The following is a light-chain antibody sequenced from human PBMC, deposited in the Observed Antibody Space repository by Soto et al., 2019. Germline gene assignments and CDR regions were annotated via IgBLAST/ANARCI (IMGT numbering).Light chain of an antibody. CDR3: QQYNNWPPGT. CDR1: QGVSSN. V-gene: IGKV3-15*01. Sequence: EIVRTQSPATLSVSPGERATVSCRASQGVSSNLAWYKQKPGQAPRLLIYGASTRATGIPARYSGSGSGTEFTLTISSLQSEDFAVYYCQQYNNWPPGTFGQGTKVEIK. J-gene: IGKJ1*01. CDR2: GAS.